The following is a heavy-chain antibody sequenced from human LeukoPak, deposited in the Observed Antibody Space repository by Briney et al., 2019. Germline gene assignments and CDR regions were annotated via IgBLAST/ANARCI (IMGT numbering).Heavy chain of an antibody. D-gene: IGHD3-3*01. CDR2: SYTSGST. Sequence: SEALFPPCCVSGGFIISYYWRWIRRPAREGRELIGCSYTSGSTNYNPSLKSRVTMSVDTSKNQFSLKLSSVTAADTAVYYCAREGRLTIFGVVIPYNWFDHWGQGTLVTVSS. CDR1: GGFIISYY. CDR3: AREGRLTIFGVVIPYNWFDH. V-gene: IGHV4-4*07. J-gene: IGHJ5*02.